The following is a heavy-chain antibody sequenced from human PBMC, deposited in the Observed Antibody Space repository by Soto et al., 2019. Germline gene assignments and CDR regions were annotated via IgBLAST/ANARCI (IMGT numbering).Heavy chain of an antibody. CDR2: TSFDGSDK. CDR1: GFTFSVYW. Sequence: SLRLSCEASGFTFSVYWMHWVRQPPGKGLEWVAVTSFDGSDKYNADSVKGRFTISRDNSKNTLYLQMSSLRPEDTGVYFCARAVGMTTVNLDYWGQGTLVTVSS. V-gene: IGHV3-30*03. D-gene: IGHD1-26*01. J-gene: IGHJ4*02. CDR3: ARAVGMTTVNLDY.